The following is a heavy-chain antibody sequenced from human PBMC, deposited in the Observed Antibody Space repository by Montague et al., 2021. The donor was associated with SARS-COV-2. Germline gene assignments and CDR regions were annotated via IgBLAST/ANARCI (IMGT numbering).Heavy chain of an antibody. J-gene: IGHJ6*02. CDR2: INQGGTEI. CDR1: GFTFTNYW. D-gene: IGHD4-23*01. CDR3: ARRNYGGDKHYYYGMDV. Sequence: SLRLSCAASGFTFTNYWLSWLRQAPGKGPEWVANINQGGTEIHYLDSVNGRFTISRDNAKNSLYLQMNSLRAEDTAVYYCARRNYGGDKHYYYGMDVWGQETTVTVSS. V-gene: IGHV3-7*01.